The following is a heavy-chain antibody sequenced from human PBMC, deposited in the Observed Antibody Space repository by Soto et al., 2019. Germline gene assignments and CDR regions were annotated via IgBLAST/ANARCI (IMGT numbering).Heavy chain of an antibody. CDR3: ARDLTPQVVTIDY. J-gene: IGHJ4*02. Sequence: PGGSLRLSCAASGFTFSSYSMNWVRQAPGKGLEWVSSISSSSSYIYYADSVKGRFTISRDNAKNSLYLQMNSLRAEDTAVYYCARDLTPQVVTIDYWGQGTLVTVSS. CDR2: ISSSSSYI. CDR1: GFTFSSYS. D-gene: IGHD3-22*01. V-gene: IGHV3-21*01.